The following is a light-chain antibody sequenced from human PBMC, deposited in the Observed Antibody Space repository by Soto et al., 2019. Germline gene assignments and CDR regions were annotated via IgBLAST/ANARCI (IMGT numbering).Light chain of an antibody. V-gene: IGKV1-5*01. CDR3: HQYNSFWT. CDR1: QSIGTW. CDR2: DAS. J-gene: IGKJ1*01. Sequence: DLQMTQSPSTLSASVGDRVTITCRASQSIGTWLAWFQQKPGKAPKLLIYDASALESGVPSRFSGSGSGTVFTLTISSLQPDDLANYHCHQYNSFWTFAQGTNVDIK.